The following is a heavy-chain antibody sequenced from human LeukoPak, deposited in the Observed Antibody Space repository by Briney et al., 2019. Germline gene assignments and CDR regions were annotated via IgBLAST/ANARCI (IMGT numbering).Heavy chain of an antibody. CDR1: GYTLTSYA. CDR3: ARDPYTSSSWYRGRANNWFDP. Sequence: ASVKVSCKASGYTLTSYAMNWVRQAPGQGLEWMGWINTNTGNPTYAQGFTGRFVFSLDTSVSTAYLQISSLEADDTAVYYCARDPYTSSSWYRGRANNWFDPWGQGTLVTVSS. J-gene: IGHJ5*02. D-gene: IGHD6-13*01. CDR2: INTNTGNP. V-gene: IGHV7-4-1*02.